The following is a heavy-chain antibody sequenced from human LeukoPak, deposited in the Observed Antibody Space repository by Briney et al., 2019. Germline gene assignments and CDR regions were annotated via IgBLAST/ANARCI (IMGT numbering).Heavy chain of an antibody. Sequence: SETLSLTCTVSGGSISSYYWSWIRQPPGKGLEWIGYIYYSGSTNYNPSLKSRVTISVDTSKNQFSLKLSSVTAADTAVHYCARDSEGYMDVWGKGTTVTVSS. V-gene: IGHV4-59*12. CDR1: GGSISSYY. CDR2: IYYSGST. J-gene: IGHJ6*03. CDR3: ARDSEGYMDV.